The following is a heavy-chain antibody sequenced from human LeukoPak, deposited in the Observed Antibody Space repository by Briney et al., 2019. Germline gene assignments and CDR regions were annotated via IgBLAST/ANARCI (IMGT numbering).Heavy chain of an antibody. D-gene: IGHD6-19*01. CDR1: GFTFSSYE. V-gene: IGHV3-48*03. Sequence: QPGGSLRLSCAASGFTFSSYEMNWVRQAPGKGREWVSYISSSGSTIQYADSVKGRFTISRDNAKNSLYLQMNSLRAEDTAVYYCARSPTGSGWYYFDYWGQGTLVTVSS. J-gene: IGHJ4*02. CDR2: ISSSGSTI. CDR3: ARSPTGSGWYYFDY.